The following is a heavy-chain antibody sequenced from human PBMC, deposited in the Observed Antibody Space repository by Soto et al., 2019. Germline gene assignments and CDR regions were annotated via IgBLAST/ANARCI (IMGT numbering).Heavy chain of an antibody. CDR3: AWGDRGGSGSPASYYYSGLDV. V-gene: IGHV3-23*01. CDR1: GFTFSSYA. CDR2: VSAGGDMT. J-gene: IGHJ6*02. Sequence: DVQVLESGGDLVQPGGSLRLSCAASGFTFSSYAMSWVRQAPGKGLEWVSSVSAGGDMTYYSDSVKGRFTISRDNSNNALFLQMNSLRIEDTGLYYCAWGDRGGSGSPASYYYSGLDVWGQGTTVTVS. D-gene: IGHD3-10*01.